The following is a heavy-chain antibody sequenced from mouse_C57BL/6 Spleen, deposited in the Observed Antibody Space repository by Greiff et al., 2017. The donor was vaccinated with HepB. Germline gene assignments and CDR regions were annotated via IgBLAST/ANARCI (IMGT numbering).Heavy chain of an antibody. V-gene: IGHV5-12*01. CDR3: ARQDYGSSYRYFEV. D-gene: IGHD1-1*01. CDR2: ISNGGGST. J-gene: IGHJ1*03. Sequence: DVMLVESGGGLVQPGGSLKLSCAASGFTFSDYYMYWVRQTPEKRLEWVAYISNGGGSTYYPDTVKGRFTISRDNAKNTLYLQRSRLKSEDTAMYYCARQDYGSSYRYFEVWGTGTTVTVSS. CDR1: GFTFSDYY.